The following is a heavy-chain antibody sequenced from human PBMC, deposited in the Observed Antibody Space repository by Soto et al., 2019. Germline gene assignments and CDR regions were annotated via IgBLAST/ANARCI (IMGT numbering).Heavy chain of an antibody. CDR3: VKDGSSGWPYYYGMDV. CDR1: GFTFSSYG. Sequence: QVQLVESGGGGVQPGRSLRLSCAASGFTFSSYGMHWVRQAPGKGLEWVAVISYDGRHKYYADSVKGRFTISRDNSKNTLYLQMSSLRAEDTAVYYCVKDGSSGWPYYYGMDVWGHGTTVAVSS. CDR2: ISYDGRHK. V-gene: IGHV3-30*18. J-gene: IGHJ6*02. D-gene: IGHD6-19*01.